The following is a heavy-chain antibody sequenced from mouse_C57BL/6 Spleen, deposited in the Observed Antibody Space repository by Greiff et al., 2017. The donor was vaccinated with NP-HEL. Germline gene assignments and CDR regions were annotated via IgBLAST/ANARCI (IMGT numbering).Heavy chain of an antibody. CDR1: GFTFSDYG. CDR3: ARGYGNYGVFDY. J-gene: IGHJ2*01. D-gene: IGHD2-1*01. Sequence: EVMLVESGGGLVKPGGSLKLSCAASGFTFSDYGMHWVRQAPEKGLEWVAYISSGSSTIYYADTVKGRFTISRDNAKNTLFLQMTSLRSEDTAMYYCARGYGNYGVFDYWGQGTTLTVSS. V-gene: IGHV5-17*01. CDR2: ISSGSSTI.